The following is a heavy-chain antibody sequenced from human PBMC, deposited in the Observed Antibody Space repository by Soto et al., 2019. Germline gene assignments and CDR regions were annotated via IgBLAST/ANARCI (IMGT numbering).Heavy chain of an antibody. Sequence: GESLKISCKGSGYRFTSYWIGWVRQMPGKGLEWMAIIYPGDSDTRYSPSFQGQVTISADKSISTAYLQWSSLKASDTAMYYCARLLYGDGYPDSVLDYWGQGTLVTVSS. CDR1: GYRFTSYW. D-gene: IGHD5-12*01. V-gene: IGHV5-51*01. CDR2: IYPGDSDT. J-gene: IGHJ4*02. CDR3: ARLLYGDGYPDSVLDY.